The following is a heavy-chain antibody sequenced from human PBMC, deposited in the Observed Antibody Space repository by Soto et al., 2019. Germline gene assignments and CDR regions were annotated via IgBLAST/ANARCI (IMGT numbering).Heavy chain of an antibody. D-gene: IGHD6-19*01. CDR3: ARSPQVAAPNDY. Sequence: GSLRLSCAASVFTFSSYSMNWVRQAPGKGLEWVSSISSSSSYIYYADSVKGRFTISRDNAKNSLYLQMNSLRAEDTAVYYCARSPQVAAPNDYWGQGTLVTVSS. J-gene: IGHJ4*02. CDR1: VFTFSSYS. V-gene: IGHV3-21*01. CDR2: ISSSSSYI.